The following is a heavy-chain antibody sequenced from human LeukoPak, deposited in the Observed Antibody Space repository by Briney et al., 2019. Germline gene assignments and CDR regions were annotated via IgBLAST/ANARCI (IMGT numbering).Heavy chain of an antibody. J-gene: IGHJ1*01. CDR1: GFTFSSYS. CDR3: VRGRYCSSGRCSESLQY. CDR2: ISSSTSYI. Sequence: GGSLRLSCVASGFTFSSYSMTWVRQAPGKALDWVSSISSSTSYIFYADSLKGRITVSRDNAENLLYLQMNYLRAEDTAIYYCVRGRYCSSGRCSESLQYWGRGTLITVSS. D-gene: IGHD2-15*01. V-gene: IGHV3-21*06.